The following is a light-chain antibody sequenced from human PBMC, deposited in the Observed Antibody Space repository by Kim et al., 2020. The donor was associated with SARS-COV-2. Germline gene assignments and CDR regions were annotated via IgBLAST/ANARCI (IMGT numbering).Light chain of an antibody. CDR1: QGISSF. Sequence: DIQMTQSPSSLSASVGDRVTITCRASQGISSFLGWYQQKPGEVPQLLIYAASTLQVGVPSRFSGSGSGTDFTLTISSLQAEDVATYYCQNYDSAPWTFGQGTKVEIK. V-gene: IGKV1-27*01. CDR2: AAS. J-gene: IGKJ1*01. CDR3: QNYDSAPWT.